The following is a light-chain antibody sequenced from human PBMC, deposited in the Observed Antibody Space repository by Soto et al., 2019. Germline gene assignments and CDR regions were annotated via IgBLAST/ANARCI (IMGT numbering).Light chain of an antibody. J-gene: IGLJ3*02. Sequence: QSALTQPRSVSGSPGQSVTISCTGTSSDVGGYNYVSWYQQHPNKAPKLMISDVSERPSGVPDRFSGSKSGNTASLTISGLQSEDEADYYCCSYAGSYTRVFGGGTKVTVL. V-gene: IGLV2-11*01. CDR3: CSYAGSYTRV. CDR2: DVS. CDR1: SSDVGGYNY.